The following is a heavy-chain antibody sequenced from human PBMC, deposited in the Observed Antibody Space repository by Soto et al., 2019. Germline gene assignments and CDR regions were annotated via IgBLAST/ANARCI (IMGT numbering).Heavy chain of an antibody. CDR2: IFYTGTT. J-gene: IGHJ5*02. CDR3: ARLVVVAPVANA. CDR1: GGSINYNSDY. D-gene: IGHD2-2*01. V-gene: IGHV4-39*02. Sequence: SETLSLTCSASGGSINYNSDYWGWIGQPPGKGLEWVGGIFYTGTTYYSPSLKDRVTISVDTSKNSFSLNLTSVTAADTAVYFCARLVVVAPVANAWGQGTLVTVSS.